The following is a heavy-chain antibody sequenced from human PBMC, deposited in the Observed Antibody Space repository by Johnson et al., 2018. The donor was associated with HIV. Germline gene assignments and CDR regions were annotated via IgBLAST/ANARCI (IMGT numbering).Heavy chain of an antibody. CDR1: GFTFSSYG. V-gene: IGHV3-30*18. CDR2: ISYDGSNK. Sequence: QVLLVESGGGVVQPGRSLRLSCAASGFTFSSYGMHWVRQAPGKGLEWLAVISYDGSNKYYADSVKGRFTISRDNSKNTLYLQMNSLRAEDTAVYYCAKDGPVLRYFDWSDAFDIWGQGTMVTVSS. J-gene: IGHJ3*02. D-gene: IGHD3-9*01. CDR3: AKDGPVLRYFDWSDAFDI.